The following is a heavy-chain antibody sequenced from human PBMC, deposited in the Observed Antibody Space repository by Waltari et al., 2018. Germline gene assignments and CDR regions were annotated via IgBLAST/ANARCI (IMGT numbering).Heavy chain of an antibody. V-gene: IGHV3-43*01. J-gene: IGHJ4*02. CDR1: GFTFDDYT. Sequence: EVQLVESGGVVVQPGGSLRLSCAASGFTFDDYTMHWVRQAPGKGLEWVSLISWDGGSTYYADSVKGRVTISRDNSKNSLYLQMNSLRTEDTALYYCAKENWNYAALGPLDYWGQGTLVTVSS. D-gene: IGHD1-7*01. CDR3: AKENWNYAALGPLDY. CDR2: ISWDGGST.